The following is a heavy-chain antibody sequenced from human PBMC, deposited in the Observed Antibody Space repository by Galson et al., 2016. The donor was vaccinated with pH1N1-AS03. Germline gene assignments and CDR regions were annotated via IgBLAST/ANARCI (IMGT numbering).Heavy chain of an antibody. CDR2: IDPSGGPT. V-gene: IGHV1-46*01. CDR1: GYTLTRYY. CDR3: ARDLGYCTTTGCQREWFDP. D-gene: IGHD2-2*01. Sequence: SCKASGYTLTRYYMHWVRQAPGQGLEWMGIIDPSGGPTTYAPKFQGRITITTDTSTSTAYMELRSLRSDDTAVYYCARDLGYCTTTGCQREWFDPWGQGTPVTVSS. J-gene: IGHJ5*02.